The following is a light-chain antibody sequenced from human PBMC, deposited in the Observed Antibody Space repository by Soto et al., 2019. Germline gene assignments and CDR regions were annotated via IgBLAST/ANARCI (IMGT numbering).Light chain of an antibody. CDR1: QSVSSN. CDR3: QQYKNWPPLT. V-gene: IGKV3-15*01. Sequence: ETVMTQSPATLSVSPGERATLSCRASQSVSSNLAWYQQKPGQAPRLLIYGASTRATGIPARFSGSGSGTDFTLTISSLQSEDFAVYFCQQYKNWPPLTFGGGTKVEI. CDR2: GAS. J-gene: IGKJ4*01.